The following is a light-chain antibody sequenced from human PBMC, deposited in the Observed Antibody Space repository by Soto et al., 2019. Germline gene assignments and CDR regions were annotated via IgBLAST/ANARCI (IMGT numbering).Light chain of an antibody. J-gene: IGKJ3*01. CDR2: GAS. CDR3: QQSYSTPRT. CDR1: QSVSSN. V-gene: IGKV3D-15*01. Sequence: ETVMTQSPGTLSVSPGESATLSCGTSQSVSSNLAWYQQKPGQAPRLLIYGASTRATGIPARFSGSGSGTEFTLTISSLQPEDFATYYCQQSYSTPRTFGPGTKVDIK.